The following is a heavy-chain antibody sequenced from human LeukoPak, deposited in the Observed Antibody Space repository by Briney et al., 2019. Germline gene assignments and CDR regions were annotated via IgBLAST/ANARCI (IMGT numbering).Heavy chain of an antibody. Sequence: PGGSLRLSCAASGFAFSSYAMSWVRQAPGKGLEWGSTISGSGDTTYYADSVKGRFTISRDNSKNTLHLQMTSLRADDTAVYYCAKESPHSDFWGQGTLVTVSS. J-gene: IGHJ4*02. CDR3: AKESPHSDF. CDR1: GFAFSSYA. CDR2: ISGSGDTT. V-gene: IGHV3-23*01.